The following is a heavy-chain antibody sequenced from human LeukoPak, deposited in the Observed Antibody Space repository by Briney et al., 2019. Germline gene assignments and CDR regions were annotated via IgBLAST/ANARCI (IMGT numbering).Heavy chain of an antibody. V-gene: IGHV4-4*02. J-gene: IGHJ4*02. Sequence: SETLSLTCAVSGGSISSSNWWSWVRQPPGKGLEWIGEIYHSGSTNYNPSLKSRVTISVDKSKNQFSLKLSSVTAADTAVYYCARAAWGAVAGPTLDYWGQGTLVTVSS. CDR3: ARAAWGAVAGPTLDY. D-gene: IGHD6-19*01. CDR1: GGSISSSNW. CDR2: IYHSGST.